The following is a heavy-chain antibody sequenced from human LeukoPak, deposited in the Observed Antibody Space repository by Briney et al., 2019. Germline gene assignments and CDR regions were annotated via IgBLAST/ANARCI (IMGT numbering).Heavy chain of an antibody. V-gene: IGHV4-39*01. CDR2: IYYSGST. Sequence: SETLSLTCTVSGGSISSSSYYWGWIRQPPGKGLEWIGSIYYSGSTYYNPSLKSRVTISVDTSKNQFSLKLSSVTAADTAVYYCARHDPLGGDDYWGQGTLVTVSS. D-gene: IGHD7-27*01. J-gene: IGHJ4*02. CDR3: ARHDPLGGDDY. CDR1: GGSISSSSYY.